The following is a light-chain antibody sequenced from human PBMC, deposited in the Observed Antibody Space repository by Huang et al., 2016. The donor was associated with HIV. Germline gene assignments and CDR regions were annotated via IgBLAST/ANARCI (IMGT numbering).Light chain of an antibody. CDR1: PGVSNN. Sequence: EIVMTQSPATLSESPGERATLSRRASPGVSNNIAWYQQKPRQTPRLLIHGASTRAPCIADKFSRRGSGTDFTLTITSLQREDSAVYVCQHYNHWPPWTFGPGTQVEI. CDR2: GAS. CDR3: QHYNHWPPWT. V-gene: IGKV3D-15*01. J-gene: IGKJ1*01.